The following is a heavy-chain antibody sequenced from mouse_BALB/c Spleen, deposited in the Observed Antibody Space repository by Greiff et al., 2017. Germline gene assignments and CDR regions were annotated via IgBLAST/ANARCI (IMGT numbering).Heavy chain of an antibody. CDR2: IDPANGNT. Sequence: VQLQQSGAALVKPGASVKLSCTASGFNIKDTYMHWVKQRPEQGLEWIGRIDPANGNTKYDPKFQGKATITADTSSNTAYLQLSSLTSEDTAVYYCARSITTATRSFAYWGQGTLVTVSA. V-gene: IGHV14-3*02. J-gene: IGHJ3*01. CDR1: GFNIKDTY. CDR3: ARSITTATRSFAY. D-gene: IGHD1-2*01.